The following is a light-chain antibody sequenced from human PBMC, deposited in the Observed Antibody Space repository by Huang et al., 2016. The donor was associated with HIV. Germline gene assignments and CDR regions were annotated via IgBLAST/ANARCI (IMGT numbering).Light chain of an antibody. Sequence: EIVMTQSPGTLSVAPGERATLSCRASQNINTNLAWFQQKPGQAPRLLIYAASTRTADFPARFSGSGSRTEFTLTISSLQSEDIAVYYCQQYNDWPRSFGQGPKWKS. CDR2: AAS. J-gene: IGKJ1*01. CDR1: QNINTN. V-gene: IGKV3-15*01. CDR3: QQYNDWPRS.